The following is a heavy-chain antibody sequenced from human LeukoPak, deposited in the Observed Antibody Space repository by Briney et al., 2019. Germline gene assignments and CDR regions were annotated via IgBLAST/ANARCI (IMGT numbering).Heavy chain of an antibody. J-gene: IGHJ4*02. Sequence: GASVKVSCKASGYTFTSYGISWVRQAPGQGLEWMGWISAYNGNTNYAQKLQGRVTMTTDTSTSTAYMELRSLRSDDTAVYYCARDDWDSSSLFMNYWGQGTLVTVSS. CDR3: ARDDWDSSSLFMNY. D-gene: IGHD6-6*01. V-gene: IGHV1-18*01. CDR1: GYTFTSYG. CDR2: ISAYNGNT.